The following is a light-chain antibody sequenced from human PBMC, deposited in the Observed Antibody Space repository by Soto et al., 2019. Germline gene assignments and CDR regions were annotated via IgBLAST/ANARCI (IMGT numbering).Light chain of an antibody. Sequence: IVLTQSPGSLSLSPGERSTLACSSSLSLSTSALAWYQQRPGQAPRLLIYGASSRATGIPDRFSGSGSGTDFTLAISRLEPEDFAVYYCQQYVRSPWTFGRGTKVDI. J-gene: IGKJ1*01. CDR3: QQYVRSPWT. V-gene: IGKV3-20*01. CDR2: GAS. CDR1: LSLSTSA.